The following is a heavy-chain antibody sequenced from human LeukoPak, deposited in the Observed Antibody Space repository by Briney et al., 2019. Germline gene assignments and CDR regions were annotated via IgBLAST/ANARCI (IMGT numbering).Heavy chain of an antibody. CDR3: ARESPYDFWSGYHPLSGYYFDY. CDR1: GGSISSYY. J-gene: IGHJ4*02. Sequence: SETLSLTCTVSGGSISSYYWSWIRQPAGKGLEWIGRIYTSGSTNYNPSLKSRVTMSVDTSKNQFSLKLSSVTAADTAVYYCARESPYDFWSGYHPLSGYYFDYWGQGTLVTVSS. CDR2: IYTSGST. V-gene: IGHV4-4*07. D-gene: IGHD3-3*01.